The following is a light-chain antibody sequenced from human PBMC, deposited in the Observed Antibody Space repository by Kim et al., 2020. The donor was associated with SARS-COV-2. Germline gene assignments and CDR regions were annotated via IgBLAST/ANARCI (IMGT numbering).Light chain of an antibody. J-gene: IGLJ1*01. Sequence: SYELTQPPSVSVSPGQTASITCSGYKLGDKYVSWYQQKPGQSPVVVIYQDNQRPSGIPERFSGSNSGTTVTLTISGVQAEDDADYYCQSADSSGTYVFGSGTKVTVL. CDR1: KLGDKY. CDR3: QSADSSGTYV. CDR2: QDN. V-gene: IGLV3-25*03.